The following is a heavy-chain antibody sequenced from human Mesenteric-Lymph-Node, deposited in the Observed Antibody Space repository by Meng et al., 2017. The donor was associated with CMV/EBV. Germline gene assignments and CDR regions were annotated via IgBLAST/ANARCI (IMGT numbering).Heavy chain of an antibody. CDR3: ARDRKYYFDS. V-gene: IGHV3-30*04. CDR1: GFNVSSFA. J-gene: IGHJ4*02. Sequence: LSDEVSGFNVSSFAMHWVRQAPGKGLEWVAFISSDAINTYYADSVKVRFTISRDNSKNTVYLQMNNLRAEDTAVYYCARDRKYYFDSWGQGTLVTVSS. CDR2: ISSDAINT.